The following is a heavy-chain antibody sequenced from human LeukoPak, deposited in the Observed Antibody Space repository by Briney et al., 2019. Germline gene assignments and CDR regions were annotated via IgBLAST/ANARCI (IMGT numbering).Heavy chain of an antibody. V-gene: IGHV3-43*02. J-gene: IGHJ4*02. CDR1: GLTFDDYA. CDR2: ISGDGGST. Sequence: PGGSLRSSLAAPGLTFDDYAMHWVRQAPGKCLGWVSLISGDGGSTYYADSVKGRFTISRDNSKNSLYLQMNSLRTEDTALYYCARDYYGAYLIHYWGQGTVVTVSS. CDR3: ARDYYGAYLIHY. D-gene: IGHD4-17*01.